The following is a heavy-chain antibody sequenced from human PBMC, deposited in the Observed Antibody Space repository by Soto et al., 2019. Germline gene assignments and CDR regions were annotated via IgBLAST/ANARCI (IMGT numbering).Heavy chain of an antibody. CDR2: ISWDGGST. V-gene: IGHV3-43*01. D-gene: IGHD3-3*01. CDR3: AKDMSEGFSEGLFLFGGPYGIDV. Sequence: PGGSLRLSCAASGFTFDDYTMHWVRQAPGKGLEWVSLISWDGGSTYYADSVKGRFTISRDNSKNSLYLQMNSLRTEDTALYYCAKDMSEGFSEGLFLFGGPYGIDVWGQGTTVTVS. CDR1: GFTFDDYT. J-gene: IGHJ6*02.